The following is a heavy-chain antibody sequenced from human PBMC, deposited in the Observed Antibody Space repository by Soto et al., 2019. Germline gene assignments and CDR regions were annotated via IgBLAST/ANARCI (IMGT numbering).Heavy chain of an antibody. CDR1: GGSVSSSSYF. CDR3: ARQPYNWNDVLNRYFDY. J-gene: IGHJ4*02. CDR2: IYYSGST. D-gene: IGHD1-1*01. V-gene: IGHV4-61*01. Sequence: QVQLQESGPGLVKPSETLSLTCTVSGGSVSSSSYFWTWIRQPPGKGLEWIGYIYYSGSTKYNPSLKSRVTISVDTSKNQFSLKLSSVTAADTAVYYCARQPYNWNDVLNRYFDYWGQGTLVTVSS.